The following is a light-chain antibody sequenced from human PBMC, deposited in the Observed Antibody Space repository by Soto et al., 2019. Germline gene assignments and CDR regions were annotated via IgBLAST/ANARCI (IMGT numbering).Light chain of an antibody. J-gene: IGLJ2*01. Sequence: QSVLTQPPSVSGAPGQRVTISCTGGGSNIGASYDVQWYQQLPGTAPKLLIYGNTNRPSGVPDRFSGSKSGTSASLAITGLQAEDEADYYCQSYDSSLSGVVFGGGTKLTVL. CDR1: GSNIGASYD. V-gene: IGLV1-40*01. CDR3: QSYDSSLSGVV. CDR2: GNT.